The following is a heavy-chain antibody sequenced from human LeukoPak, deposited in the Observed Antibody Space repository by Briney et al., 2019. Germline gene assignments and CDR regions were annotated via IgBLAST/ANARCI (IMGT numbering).Heavy chain of an antibody. CDR1: GGSISSYY. J-gene: IGHJ3*02. CDR2: IYYSGTT. CDR3: ARDPYYGDYEDAFDI. V-gene: IGHV4-59*01. Sequence: SETLSLTCTVSGGSISSYYWSWLRQPPGKGLEWIGYIYYSGTTNYNPSLKSRVTISVDTSKNQFSLKLSSVTAADTAVYYCARDPYYGDYEDAFDIWGQGTMVTVSS. D-gene: IGHD4-17*01.